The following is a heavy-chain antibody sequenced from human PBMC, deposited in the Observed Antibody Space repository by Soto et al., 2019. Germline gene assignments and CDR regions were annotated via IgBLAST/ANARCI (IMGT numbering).Heavy chain of an antibody. CDR1: GFTFSSYA. Sequence: GGSLRLSCAASGFTFSSYAMSWVRQASGKGLEWVSAISGSGGSTYYADSVKGRFTISRDNSKNTLYLQMNSLRAEDTAVYYCAKDRQEYYGSGRSYNWFDPWGQGTLVTVSS. CDR3: AKDRQEYYGSGRSYNWFDP. CDR2: ISGSGGST. D-gene: IGHD3-10*01. V-gene: IGHV3-23*01. J-gene: IGHJ5*02.